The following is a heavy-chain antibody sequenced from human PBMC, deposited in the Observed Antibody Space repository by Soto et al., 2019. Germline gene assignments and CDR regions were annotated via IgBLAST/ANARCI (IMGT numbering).Heavy chain of an antibody. CDR1: GYTFTSYG. V-gene: IGHV1-18*01. Sequence: ASVKVSCKASGYTFTSYGISWVRQAPGQGLEWMGWISAYNGNTNYAQKLQGRVTMTTDTSTSTAYMELRSLRSDDTAVYYCARDRSDSYYYYGMDVWGQGTTVTVSS. CDR3: ARDRSDSYYYYGMDV. J-gene: IGHJ6*02. CDR2: ISAYNGNT.